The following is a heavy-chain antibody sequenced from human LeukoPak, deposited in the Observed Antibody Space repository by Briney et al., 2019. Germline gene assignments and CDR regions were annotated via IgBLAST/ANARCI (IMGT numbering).Heavy chain of an antibody. D-gene: IGHD6-19*01. J-gene: IGHJ4*02. V-gene: IGHV3-23*01. CDR1: GFTFSGYH. Sequence: GGSLRLSCAASGFTFSGYHMNWARQAPGKGLEWVSAISESGGNTQYGDSVKGRFTISRDNSKNTLYLQMNTLRADDTAVYYCVKGGWLDYWGQGTLVTVSS. CDR3: VKGGWLDY. CDR2: ISESGGNT.